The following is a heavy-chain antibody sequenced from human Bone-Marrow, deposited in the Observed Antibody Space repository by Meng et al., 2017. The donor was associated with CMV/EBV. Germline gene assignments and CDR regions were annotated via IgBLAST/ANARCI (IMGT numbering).Heavy chain of an antibody. D-gene: IGHD7-27*01. CDR1: GATVSSTSAA. V-gene: IGHV6-1*01. CDR2: TYYRSKWYN. Sequence: ALSGATVSSTSAAWNWIRQSPSRGLEWLGRTYYRSKWYNDYAVSVKSRITINPDTSKNQFSLQLNSVTPEDTAVYYCARDRDSLGYFDYWGQGTLVTVSS. CDR3: ARDRDSLGYFDY. J-gene: IGHJ4*02.